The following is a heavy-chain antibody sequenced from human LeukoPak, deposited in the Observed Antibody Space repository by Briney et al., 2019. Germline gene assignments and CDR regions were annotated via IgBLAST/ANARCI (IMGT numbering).Heavy chain of an antibody. D-gene: IGHD3-10*02. CDR2: ISAYNGNT. CDR3: ARVFLSKDVPLYYYMDV. V-gene: IGHV1-18*01. J-gene: IGHJ6*03. Sequence: ASVKVSCKASGYTFTSYGISWVRQAPGQGLEWMGWISAYNGNTNYAQKLQGRVTMTTDTSTSTAYMELRSLRSDDTAVYYCARVFLSKDVPLYYYMDVWGKGTTVTVSS. CDR1: GYTFTSYG.